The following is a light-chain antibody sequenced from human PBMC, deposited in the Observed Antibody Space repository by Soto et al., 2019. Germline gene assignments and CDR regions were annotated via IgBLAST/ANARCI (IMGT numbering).Light chain of an antibody. CDR3: QQYGSSHSYT. CDR1: QSVSSSY. CDR2: GAS. J-gene: IGKJ2*01. V-gene: IGKV3-20*01. Sequence: EIVLTQSPGTLSLSPGERATLSCRASQSVSSSYLAWYQQKPGQAPRLLIYGASRRATGIPDRFSGSGSGTDFPLTISRLESEDLAVYYGQQYGSSHSYTFGQGTKLEIK.